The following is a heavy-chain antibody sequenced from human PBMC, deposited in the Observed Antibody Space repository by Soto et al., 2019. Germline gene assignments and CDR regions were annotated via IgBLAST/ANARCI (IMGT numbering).Heavy chain of an antibody. D-gene: IGHD6-13*01. CDR2: VYDSGST. V-gene: IGHV4-59*03. J-gene: IGHJ4*02. CDR3: ARGWSSSWPY. CDR1: AGSISGYF. Sequence: SETLSLTCIVSAGSISGYFWSWIRQPPGKGLEWIAFVYDSGSTNYNPSLKSRVTVSVDTSNNQFSLKLISVTAADTAVYYCARGWSSSWPYWGQGTLGTVSS.